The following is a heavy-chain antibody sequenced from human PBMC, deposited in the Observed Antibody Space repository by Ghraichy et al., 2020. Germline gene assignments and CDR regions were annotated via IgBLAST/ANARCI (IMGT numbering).Heavy chain of an antibody. V-gene: IGHV3-7*01. CDR3: AKNIVAAGKYYYYYYGMDV. CDR2: IKQDGSEE. Sequence: LSLTCAASGFTFSGYWMSWVRQAPGNGLEWVAGIKQDGSEEHYVDSVKGRFTISRDNAKNSLSLQMNSLRAEDTAVYYCAKNIVAAGKYYYYYYGMDVWGQGTTVTVSS. CDR1: GFTFSGYW. J-gene: IGHJ6*02. D-gene: IGHD6-25*01.